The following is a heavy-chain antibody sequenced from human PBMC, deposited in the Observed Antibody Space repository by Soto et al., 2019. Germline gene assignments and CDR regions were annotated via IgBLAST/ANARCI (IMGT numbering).Heavy chain of an antibody. D-gene: IGHD1-20*01. Sequence: QVQLVQSGAEEKKPGASVKVSCKASGYTFTSCAMHWVRQAPGQRLEWMGWINAGNGNTKYSQKFQGRVTITRDTSASTAYMELSSLRSEDTAVYYCARGITLPTSLDYWGQGTLVTVSS. CDR3: ARGITLPTSLDY. CDR2: INAGNGNT. J-gene: IGHJ4*02. CDR1: GYTFTSCA. V-gene: IGHV1-3*05.